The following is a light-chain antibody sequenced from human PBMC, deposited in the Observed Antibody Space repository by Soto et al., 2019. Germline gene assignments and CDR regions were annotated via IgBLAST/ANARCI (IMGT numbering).Light chain of an antibody. V-gene: IGLV2-14*01. CDR1: SSDVGGYNY. CDR3: SSYTKSSTLYV. J-gene: IGLJ1*01. CDR2: DVS. Sequence: QSVLTQPASVSASPGQSITISCTGTSSDVGGYNYVSWYQQQPGKAPKLMIYDVSHRPSGVSNRFAGSKSGNTASLTISGLQAEDEADYYCSSYTKSSTLYVFGTGTKRTVL.